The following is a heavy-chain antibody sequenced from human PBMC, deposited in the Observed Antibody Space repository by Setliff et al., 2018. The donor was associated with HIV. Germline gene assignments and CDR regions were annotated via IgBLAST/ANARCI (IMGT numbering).Heavy chain of an antibody. J-gene: IGHJ3*01. V-gene: IGHV3-30*02. CDR3: AKDGDFRNSDYDAFDF. Sequence: GESLKISCAASGFTFSVHGMHWVRKAPGRGLERVAFINYDEGYEYYADSVQGRVTISRDNSKNTVDLQMNSLRLEDTGVYYCAKDGDFRNSDYDAFDFWGQGTMVTVSS. CDR2: INYDEGYE. D-gene: IGHD7-27*01. CDR1: GFTFSVHG.